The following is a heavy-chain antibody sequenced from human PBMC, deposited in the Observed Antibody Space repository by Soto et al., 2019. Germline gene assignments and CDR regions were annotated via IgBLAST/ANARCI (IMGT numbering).Heavy chain of an antibody. CDR1: GYSFAAYV. Sequence: SSGQPTCAASGYSFAAYVMQWLIQAPGQGIEWMGWVNPSSGATKAAQKFQGRLTMTWDTSIRTAYMELSSLRSDDTAVVNCAREDYPRRCIYIQNLSSFDP. V-gene: IGHV1-2*02. D-gene: IGHD2-8*01. J-gene: IGHJ5*02. CDR2: VNPSSGAT. CDR3: AREDYPRRCIYIQNLSSFDP.